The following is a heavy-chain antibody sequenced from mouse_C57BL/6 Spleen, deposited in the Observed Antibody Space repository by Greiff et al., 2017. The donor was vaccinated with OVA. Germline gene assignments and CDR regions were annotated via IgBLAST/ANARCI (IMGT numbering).Heavy chain of an antibody. CDR1: GYAFSSYW. CDR3: ARSHYYGSDYYAMDY. Sequence: QVQLKESGAELVKPGASVKISCKASGYAFSSYWMNWVKQRPGKGLEWIGQIYPGDGDTNYNGKFKGKATLTADKSSSTAYMQLSSLTSEDSAVYFCARSHYYGSDYYAMDYWGQGTSVTVSS. V-gene: IGHV1-80*01. D-gene: IGHD1-1*01. J-gene: IGHJ4*01. CDR2: IYPGDGDT.